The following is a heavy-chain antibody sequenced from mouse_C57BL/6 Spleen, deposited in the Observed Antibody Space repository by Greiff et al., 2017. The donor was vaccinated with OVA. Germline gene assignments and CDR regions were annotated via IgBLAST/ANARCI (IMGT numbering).Heavy chain of an antibody. V-gene: IGHV1-59*01. Sequence: VQLQQPGAELVRPGTSVKLSCKASGYTFTSYWMHWVKQRPGQGLEWIGVIDPSDSYTNYNQKFKGKATLTVDTSSSTAYMQLSSLTSEDSAVYYCARRGRSNFDYWGQGTTLTVSS. CDR2: IDPSDSYT. J-gene: IGHJ2*01. CDR1: GYTFTSYW. CDR3: ARRGRSNFDY.